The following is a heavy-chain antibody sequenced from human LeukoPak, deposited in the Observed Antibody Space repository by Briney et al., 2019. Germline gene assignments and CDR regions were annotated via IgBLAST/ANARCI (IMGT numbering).Heavy chain of an antibody. J-gene: IGHJ5*02. CDR2: IYYSGST. Sequence: PSQTLSLTCTVSGGSISSGGYYWSWIRQHPGKGLEWIGYIYYSGSTYYNPSLKSRVTISVDTSKNQFSLKLSSVTAADTAVYYCARCVAATHWFDPWGQATLVTVSS. CDR3: ARCVAATHWFDP. D-gene: IGHD2-15*01. CDR1: GGSISSGGYY. V-gene: IGHV4-31*03.